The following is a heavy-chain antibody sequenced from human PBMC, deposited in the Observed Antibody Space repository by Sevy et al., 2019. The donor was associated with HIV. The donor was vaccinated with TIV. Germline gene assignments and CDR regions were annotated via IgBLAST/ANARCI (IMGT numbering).Heavy chain of an antibody. D-gene: IGHD3-22*01. CDR3: ARDRYYEANGYYYYYYGMDV. V-gene: IGHV3-66*01. CDR1: GFTVSDNY. J-gene: IGHJ6*02. CDR2: IDSDGSA. Sequence: GGSLRLSCAASGFTVSDNYMAWVRLAPGKGLEWVSLIDSDGSAYYADSVKGRFTISRDNVKNTLYLQINALRAEDTGLYFCARDRYYEANGYYYYYYGMDVWGQGTTVTVSS.